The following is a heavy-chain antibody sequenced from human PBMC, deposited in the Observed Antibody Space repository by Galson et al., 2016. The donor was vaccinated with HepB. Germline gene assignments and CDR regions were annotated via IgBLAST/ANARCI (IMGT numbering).Heavy chain of an antibody. CDR3: SKDLGPGLPDGFEI. V-gene: IGHV3-9*01. J-gene: IGHJ3*02. CDR2: ISWNSDGI. CDR1: GFIFDANA. Sequence: SLRLSCAASGFIFDANAMHWVRQAPGKGLEWVSGISWNSDGIGYADSVKGRFTISRDNAKSSLYLQMDSLRSEDTALYYCSKDLGPGLPDGFEIWGQGTMVTVSS.